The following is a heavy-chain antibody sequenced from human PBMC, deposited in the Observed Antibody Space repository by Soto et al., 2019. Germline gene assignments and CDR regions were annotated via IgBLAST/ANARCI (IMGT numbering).Heavy chain of an antibody. D-gene: IGHD3-10*01. V-gene: IGHV1-69*06. CDR3: AGRPMVRGVIITYYYGMDV. CDR2: IIPIFGTA. J-gene: IGHJ6*02. Sequence: QVQLVQSGAEVKKPGSSVKVSCKASGGTFSSYAISWVRQAPGQGLEWMGGIIPIFGTANYAQKFQGRVTITADKSTSTAYIELSSLRSEDTAVYYCAGRPMVRGVIITYYYGMDVWGQGTTVTVSS. CDR1: GGTFSSYA.